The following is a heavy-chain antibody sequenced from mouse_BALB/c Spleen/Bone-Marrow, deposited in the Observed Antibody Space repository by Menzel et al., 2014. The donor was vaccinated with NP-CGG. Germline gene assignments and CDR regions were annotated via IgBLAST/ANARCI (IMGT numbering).Heavy chain of an antibody. V-gene: IGHV1-69*01. D-gene: IGHD2-4*01. CDR1: GYTFTDNW. CDR2: IDTSDSYT. J-gene: IGHJ4*01. CDR3: ARGGHDFSLDY. Sequence: VQLHQSGAELGMPGASVKMSCKASGYTFTDNWIYWVKQRPGQGLEWIGAIDTSDSYTNYNQKFMGKASLTVDASSSTAYVQVSSLTSDDSAVYYCARGGHDFSLDYWGQGTSVTVSS.